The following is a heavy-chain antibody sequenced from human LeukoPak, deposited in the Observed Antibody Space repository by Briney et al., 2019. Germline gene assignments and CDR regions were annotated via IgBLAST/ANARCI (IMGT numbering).Heavy chain of an antibody. V-gene: IGHV1-8*01. J-gene: IGHJ5*02. CDR3: ARYQSLWQQLAIYNWFDP. Sequence: ASVKVSCKAFGYTFTSYDINWVRQATGQGVEWMGYINPNRGDTVYARKFQGRVTMTSNNSASTAYMELSSLTSEDTAVYYCARYQSLWQQLAIYNWFDPWGQGTLVTVSS. CDR2: INPNRGDT. D-gene: IGHD6-13*01. CDR1: GYTFTSYD.